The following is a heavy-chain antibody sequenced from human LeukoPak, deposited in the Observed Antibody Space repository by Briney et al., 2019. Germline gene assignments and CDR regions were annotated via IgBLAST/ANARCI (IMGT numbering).Heavy chain of an antibody. J-gene: IGHJ4*02. Sequence: GGSLRLCRAASGFTFSSYAVSWGRQAPGRGLEWVSVISGSGGSTYYADSVKGRFTISRDNSKNTLYLQMNSLRAEDTAVYYCAKDYYGSGSYRHFDQWGQGTLVTVSS. D-gene: IGHD3-10*01. CDR2: ISGSGGST. CDR1: GFTFSSYA. CDR3: AKDYYGSGSYRHFDQ. V-gene: IGHV3-23*01.